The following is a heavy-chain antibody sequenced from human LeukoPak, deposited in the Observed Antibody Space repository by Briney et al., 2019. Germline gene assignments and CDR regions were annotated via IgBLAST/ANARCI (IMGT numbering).Heavy chain of an antibody. Sequence: SETLSLTCAVYGGSFSGYYWSWIRQPPGKGLEWIGEINHSGSTNYNPSLKSRVTISVDTSKNQFSLKLSSVTAADTAVYYCAREHRSSKYFDSWGQGALMIVSS. V-gene: IGHV4-34*01. CDR2: INHSGST. CDR1: GGSFSGYY. CDR3: AREHRSSKYFDS. D-gene: IGHD6-6*01. J-gene: IGHJ4*02.